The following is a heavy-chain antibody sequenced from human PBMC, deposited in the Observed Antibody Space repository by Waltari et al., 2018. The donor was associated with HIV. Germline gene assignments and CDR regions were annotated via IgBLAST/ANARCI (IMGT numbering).Heavy chain of an antibody. V-gene: IGHV3-53*02. J-gene: IGHJ4*02. Sequence: EVQLVETGGGLIQPGGSLRLSCAASGFIVSSNYMNWVRQAPGKGLEWVSVIYSGGSTYYAYSVKGRFTISRDNSKNTLYLQMNSLRAEDTAVYYCARALFGGSRGGYFDYWGQGTLVTVSS. D-gene: IGHD2-15*01. CDR2: IYSGGST. CDR3: ARALFGGSRGGYFDY. CDR1: GFIVSSNY.